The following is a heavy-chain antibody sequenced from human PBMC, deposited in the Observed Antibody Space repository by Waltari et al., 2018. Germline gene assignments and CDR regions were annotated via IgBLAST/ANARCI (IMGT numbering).Heavy chain of an antibody. V-gene: IGHV3-74*01. CDR2: IKSDGRST. CDR1: GFTFSRSW. CDR3: AADADSGGYSWFDP. J-gene: IGHJ5*02. Sequence: EVQLVESGGGLVQPGGSLRLSCAASGFTFSRSWMHWIRQVPGKGLVWVSRIKSDGRSTSYADSVKGRFTISRDNAKNTLYLQMNSLRAEDTAVYFCAADADSGGYSWFDPWGQGTLVTVSS. D-gene: IGHD1-26*01.